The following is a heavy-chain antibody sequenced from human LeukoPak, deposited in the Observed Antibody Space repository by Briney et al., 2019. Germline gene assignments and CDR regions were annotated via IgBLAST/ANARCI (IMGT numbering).Heavy chain of an antibody. CDR3: ARRIPSLWYGVFDY. J-gene: IGHJ4*02. CDR1: GGSFSGYY. V-gene: IGHV4-34*01. Sequence: SETLSLTCAVYGGSFSGYYWSWIRQPPGKGLEWIGEINHSGSTNYNPSLKSRVTISVDTSKNQFSLKLSSVTAADTAVYYCARRIPSLWYGVFDYWGQGTLVTVSS. D-gene: IGHD6-13*01. CDR2: INHSGST.